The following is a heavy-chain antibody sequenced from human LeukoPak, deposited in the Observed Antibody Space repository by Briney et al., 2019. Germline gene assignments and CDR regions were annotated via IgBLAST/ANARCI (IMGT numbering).Heavy chain of an antibody. V-gene: IGHV4-39*02. CDR3: ARRVSPTYYFDY. Sequence: SETLSLTCTVSGGSISSSPYYWGWIRQPPGKGLEWIGSIYYSGSTYYNPSLKSRVTISVDTSKNHFSLKLSSVIAADTAVYFCARRVSPTYYFDYWGQGTLVTVSS. CDR2: IYYSGST. J-gene: IGHJ4*02. D-gene: IGHD5/OR15-5a*01. CDR1: GGSISSSPYY.